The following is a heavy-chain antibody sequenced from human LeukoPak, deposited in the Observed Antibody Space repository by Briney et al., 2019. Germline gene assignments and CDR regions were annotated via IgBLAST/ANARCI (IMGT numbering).Heavy chain of an antibody. V-gene: IGHV1-3*01. Sequence: ASVKVSCKASGYSFTDYTFHWLRQAPGRRLYWVGWINGGSGNTKYSPEFQGRVTITRDTSASTAYMELSSLRSEDTAVYYCANPRYDSSGYYYVDWGQGTLVTVSS. CDR3: ANPRYDSSGYYYVD. J-gene: IGHJ4*02. CDR1: GYSFTDYT. CDR2: INGGSGNT. D-gene: IGHD3-22*01.